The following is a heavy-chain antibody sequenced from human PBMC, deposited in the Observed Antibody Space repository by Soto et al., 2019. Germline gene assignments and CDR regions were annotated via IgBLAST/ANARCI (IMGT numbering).Heavy chain of an antibody. CDR2: IYYSGST. D-gene: IGHD7-27*01. J-gene: IGHJ6*02. CDR1: GGSISSSSYY. CDR3: ASQSLGRFDA. Sequence: ASETLSLTCSVSGGSISSSSYYWGWIRQPPGKGLEWIGSIYYSGSTYYNPSLKSRVTISVDTSKNQFSLKLSSVTAADTAVYYCASQSLGRFDAWGQGTTVTVSS. V-gene: IGHV4-39*01.